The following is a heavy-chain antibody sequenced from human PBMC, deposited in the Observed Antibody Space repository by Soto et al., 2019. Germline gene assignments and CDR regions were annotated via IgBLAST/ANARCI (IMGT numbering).Heavy chain of an antibody. D-gene: IGHD3-3*01. V-gene: IGHV3-30-3*01. CDR3: ARSRSGAVPDSFGY. J-gene: IGHJ1*01. CDR2: ISKDGSVN. Sequence: QVQLVESGGRVVQPGGSLRLSCAASGFMFSRYAIHWVRQAPGKGLEWVAVISKDGSVNYYADSVRGRISISRDKSKNTVYLEMNGMRDDDTAVFYCARSRSGAVPDSFGYWGQGTLVTVSS. CDR1: GFMFSRYA.